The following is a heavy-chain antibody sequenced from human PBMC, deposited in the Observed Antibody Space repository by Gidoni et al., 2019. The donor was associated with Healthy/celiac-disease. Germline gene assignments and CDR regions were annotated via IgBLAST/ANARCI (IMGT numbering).Heavy chain of an antibody. D-gene: IGHD3-16*01. V-gene: IGHV3-23*01. CDR2: ISGSGGST. Sequence: EVQLLESGGGLVQPGGSLRLSCAASGFTFSSYAMRWVRQAQGKGLELVSAISGSGGSTYYADSVKGRFTISRDNSKNTLYLQMNSLRAEDTAVYYCAKASLSWPKGGIFDYWGQGTLVTVSS. CDR1: GFTFSSYA. CDR3: AKASLSWPKGGIFDY. J-gene: IGHJ4*02.